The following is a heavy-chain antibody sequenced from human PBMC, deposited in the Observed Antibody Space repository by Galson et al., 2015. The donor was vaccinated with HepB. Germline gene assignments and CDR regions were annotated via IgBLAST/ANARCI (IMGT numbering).Heavy chain of an antibody. CDR2: IWYDGSNK. CDR3: AREYYDFWSGYYTYYYYGMDV. V-gene: IGHV3-33*01. J-gene: IGHJ6*02. D-gene: IGHD3-3*01. CDR1: GFTFSSYG. Sequence: SLRLSCAASGFTFSSYGMHWVRQAPGKGLEWVAVIWYDGSNKYYADSVKGRFAIFRDNSKNTLYLQMNSLRAEDTAVYYCAREYYDFWSGYYTYYYYGMDVWGQGTTVTVSS.